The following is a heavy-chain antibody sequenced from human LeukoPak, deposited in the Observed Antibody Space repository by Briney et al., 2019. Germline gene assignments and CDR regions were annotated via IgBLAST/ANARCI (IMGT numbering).Heavy chain of an antibody. CDR2: IKQDGSEK. D-gene: IGHD3-10*01. J-gene: IGHJ3*02. CDR1: GFTFSTYW. V-gene: IGHV3-7*01. Sequence: PGGSLRLSCAASGFTFSTYWMSWVRQAPGKGLEWVANIKQDGSEKYYVDSVKGRFTISRDNTKNSLYLQMNSLRAEDTAVYYCAKDQYRYYGSGPQDAFDIWGQGTMVTVSS. CDR3: AKDQYRYYGSGPQDAFDI.